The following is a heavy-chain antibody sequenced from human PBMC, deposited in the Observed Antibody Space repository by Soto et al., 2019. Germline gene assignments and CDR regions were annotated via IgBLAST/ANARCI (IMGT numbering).Heavy chain of an antibody. CDR2: IYYSGST. Sequence: SETLSLTCTVSGGSISSGDYYWSWIRQPPGKGLEWIGYIYYSGSTYYNPSLKSRVTISVDTSKNQFSLKLSSVAAADTAVYYCARDRDYYDSSGYYSPYFDYWGQGTLVTVSS. J-gene: IGHJ4*02. CDR3: ARDRDYYDSSGYYSPYFDY. CDR1: GGSISSGDYY. V-gene: IGHV4-30-4*01. D-gene: IGHD3-22*01.